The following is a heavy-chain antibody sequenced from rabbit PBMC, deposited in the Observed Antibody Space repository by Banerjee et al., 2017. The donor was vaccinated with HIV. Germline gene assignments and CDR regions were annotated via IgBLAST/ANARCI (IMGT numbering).Heavy chain of an antibody. J-gene: IGHJ3*01. CDR2: IYTGDGST. CDR1: GFTLSSYW. Sequence: QSLEESGGDLVKPGASLTLTCTASGFTLSSYWMCWVRQAPGKGLEWIGCIYTGDGSTYYASWAKGRFTISKTSSTTVTLQMTSLTAADTATYFCARGVTNYYTDLWGQGTLVTVS. D-gene: IGHD8-1*01. V-gene: IGHV1S40*01. CDR3: ARGVTNYYTDL.